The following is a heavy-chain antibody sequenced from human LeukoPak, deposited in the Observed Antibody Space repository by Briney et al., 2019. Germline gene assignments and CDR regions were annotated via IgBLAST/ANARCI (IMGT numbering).Heavy chain of an antibody. D-gene: IGHD1-26*01. Sequence: SETLSLTCTVSGGSISSYYWTWIRQPAGKGLEWIGRIYTSGSTNYNPSFKSQVPMSVDTSKNQFSLRLSSVTAADTAMYYCASSKSGTYYFDYWGQGTLVTVSS. V-gene: IGHV4-4*07. CDR3: ASSKSGTYYFDY. CDR1: GGSISSYY. J-gene: IGHJ4*02. CDR2: IYTSGST.